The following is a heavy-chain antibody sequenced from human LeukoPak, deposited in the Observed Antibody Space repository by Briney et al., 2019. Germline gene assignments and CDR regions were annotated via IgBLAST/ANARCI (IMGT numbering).Heavy chain of an antibody. CDR3: ARKSGSSGYPFDY. Sequence: QPGGSLRLSCAASGFAFSSYSMNWVRQAPGKRLEWVSYITSSSSAIYYADSVKGRFTISRDNAKNSLYLQMNSLRAEDTAVYYCARKSGSSGYPFDYWGQGTVVTVSS. CDR1: GFAFSSYS. CDR2: ITSSSSAI. V-gene: IGHV3-48*01. J-gene: IGHJ4*02. D-gene: IGHD3-22*01.